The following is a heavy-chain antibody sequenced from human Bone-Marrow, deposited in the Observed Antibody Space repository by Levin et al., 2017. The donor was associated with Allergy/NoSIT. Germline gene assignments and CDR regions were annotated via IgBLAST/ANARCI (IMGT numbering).Heavy chain of an antibody. J-gene: IGHJ4*02. Sequence: PGGSLRLSCAASGFAFSSYGMHWVRQAPGKGLEWVAVISYDGSNKYYADSVKGRFTISRDNSKNTLYLQMNSLRPEDTAVYYCAKDPFVERNTGYFDYWGQGTLVTFSS. V-gene: IGHV3-30*18. CDR2: ISYDGSNK. CDR3: AKDPFVERNTGYFDY. CDR1: GFAFSSYG. D-gene: IGHD3-3*01.